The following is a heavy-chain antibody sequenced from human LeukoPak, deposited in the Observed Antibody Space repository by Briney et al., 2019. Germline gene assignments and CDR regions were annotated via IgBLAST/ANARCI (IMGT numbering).Heavy chain of an antibody. D-gene: IGHD1-7*01. Sequence: SETLSLTCTVSGGSISSGGYYWSWIRQHPGKGLEWIGYIYYSGSTYYNPSLKSRVTISVDTSKNQFSLKLSSVTAADTAVYYCARRKRELFDYWGQGTLVTVSS. J-gene: IGHJ4*02. CDR1: GGSISSGGYY. CDR2: IYYSGST. V-gene: IGHV4-31*03. CDR3: ARRKRELFDY.